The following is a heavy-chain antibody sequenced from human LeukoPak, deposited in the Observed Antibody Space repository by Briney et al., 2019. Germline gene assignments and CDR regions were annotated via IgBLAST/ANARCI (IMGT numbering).Heavy chain of an antibody. CDR3: ARGSDTAMVSLYYFDY. D-gene: IGHD5-18*01. V-gene: IGHV4-34*01. CDR2: INHSGST. J-gene: IGHJ4*02. CDR1: GGSFSGYY. Sequence: SETLSLTCAVYGGSFSGYYWSWIRQPPGKGLEWIGEINHSGSTNYNPSVKSRVTISVDTSKNQFSLKLRSVAAADTAVYYCARGSDTAMVSLYYFDYWGQGTLVTVSS.